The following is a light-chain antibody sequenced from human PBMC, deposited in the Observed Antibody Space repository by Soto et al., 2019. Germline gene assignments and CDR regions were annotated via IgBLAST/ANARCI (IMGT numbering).Light chain of an antibody. Sequence: EIVLTQSPGTLSLSPGERATLSCRASQSVSNNYLAWYQQKPGQAPRLLIYGASNRATGIPDRFSGSGSGTDFTLSISRLEPEDFAVYYCQHYDSSPLTFGGGTKVDIK. CDR3: QHYDSSPLT. J-gene: IGKJ4*01. CDR2: GAS. CDR1: QSVSNNY. V-gene: IGKV3-20*01.